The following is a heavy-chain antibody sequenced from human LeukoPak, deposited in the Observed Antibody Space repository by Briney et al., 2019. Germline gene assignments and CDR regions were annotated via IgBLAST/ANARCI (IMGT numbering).Heavy chain of an antibody. CDR1: GFSLSTSGMC. V-gene: IGHV2-70*11. Sequence: SGPTLVNPTQTLTLTCTFSGFSLSTSGMCVSWIRQPPGKALEWLARIDWDDDKYYSTSLKTRLTISKDTSKNQVVLTMTNMDPVDTATYYCARSVGVLSSSTLFDYWGQGTLVTVSS. D-gene: IGHD6-6*01. CDR3: ARSVGVLSSSTLFDY. CDR2: IDWDDDK. J-gene: IGHJ4*02.